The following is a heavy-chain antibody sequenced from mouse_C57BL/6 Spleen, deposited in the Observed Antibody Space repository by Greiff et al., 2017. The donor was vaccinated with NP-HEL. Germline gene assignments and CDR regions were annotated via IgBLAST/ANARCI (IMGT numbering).Heavy chain of an antibody. CDR1: GFSLTSYG. CDR3: ARRNGSRGNYFDY. D-gene: IGHD1-1*01. V-gene: IGHV2-2*01. Sequence: VKLVESGPGLVQPSQSLSITCTVSGFSLTSYGVHWVRQSPGKGLEWLGVIWSGGSTDYNAAFISRLSISKDNSKSQVFFKMNSLQADDTAIYYCARRNGSRGNYFDYWGQGTTLTVSS. J-gene: IGHJ2*01. CDR2: IWSGGST.